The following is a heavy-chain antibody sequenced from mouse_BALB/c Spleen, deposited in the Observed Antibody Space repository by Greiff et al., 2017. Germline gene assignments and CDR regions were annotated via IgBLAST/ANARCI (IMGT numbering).Heavy chain of an antibody. D-gene: IGHD2-1*01. CDR3: ARGLYYGNPFAY. CDR2: ISSGGST. V-gene: IGHV5-6-5*01. Sequence: EVKLVESGGGLVKPGGSLKLSCAASGFTFSSYAMSWVRQTPEKRLEWVASISSGGSTYYPDSVKGRFTISRDNARNILYLQMSSLRSEDTAMYYCARGLYYGNPFAYWGQGTLVTVSA. CDR1: GFTFSSYA. J-gene: IGHJ3*01.